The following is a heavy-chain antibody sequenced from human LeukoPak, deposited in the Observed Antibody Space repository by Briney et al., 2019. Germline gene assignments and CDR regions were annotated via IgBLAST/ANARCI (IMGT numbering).Heavy chain of an antibody. CDR2: ISTYTGYT. Sequence: GASVKVSCKASGYTFTSYGISWVRQAPGQGLEYMGWISTYTGYTNYAQNLQSRVTMTADTSTNTGYMELRSLTSDDTAVYYCARDNVGRYGMDVWGQGTTVTVSS. CDR3: ARDNVGRYGMDV. CDR1: GYTFTSYG. D-gene: IGHD2-8*01. J-gene: IGHJ6*02. V-gene: IGHV1-18*01.